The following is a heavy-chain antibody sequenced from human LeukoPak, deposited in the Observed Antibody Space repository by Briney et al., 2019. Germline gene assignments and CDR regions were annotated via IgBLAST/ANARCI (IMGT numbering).Heavy chain of an antibody. J-gene: IGHJ4*02. Sequence: SETLSLTCAVSGYSISSGYYWGWIRQPPGKGMEGIGSIYHSGSTSYNPSLKSRVTISVDTSKNQFSLKLSAVTAADRAVYYCAREVAAAGREVDYWGQGTLVTVSS. D-gene: IGHD6-13*01. CDR3: AREVAAAGREVDY. CDR2: IYHSGST. CDR1: GYSISSGYY. V-gene: IGHV4-38-2*02.